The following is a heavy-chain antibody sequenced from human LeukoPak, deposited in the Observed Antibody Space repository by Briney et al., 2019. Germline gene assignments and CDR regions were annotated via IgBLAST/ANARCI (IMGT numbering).Heavy chain of an antibody. CDR1: GFTFSNYG. CDR3: AKDLNYYDSSGYYYDGFDI. D-gene: IGHD3-22*01. V-gene: IGHV3-30*18. CDR2: ISYDGSNE. Sequence: GGSLRLSCAASGFTFSNYGMHWVRQAPGKGLEWVAVISYDGSNEHYADSVKGRFTISRDNSKNTLYLQMNSLRAEDTAVYYCAKDLNYYDSSGYYYDGFDIWGQGTMVTVSS. J-gene: IGHJ3*02.